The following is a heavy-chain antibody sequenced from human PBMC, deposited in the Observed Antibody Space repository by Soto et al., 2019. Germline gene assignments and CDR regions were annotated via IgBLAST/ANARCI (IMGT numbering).Heavy chain of an antibody. J-gene: IGHJ6*02. CDR3: AIGLSSRREGYYFDARCMDV. CDR1: GGSCSDYV. V-gene: IGHV4-34*01. D-gene: IGHD3-22*01. Sequence: SVPWGVVGGSCSDYVGSWISNPTGKGLAWIGEINHSGSTNYNPSLKSRVTISRDMSQNQFSLKLSSVTAADTAVYYCAIGLSSRREGYYFDARCMDVCCQALTVTVSS. CDR2: INHSGST.